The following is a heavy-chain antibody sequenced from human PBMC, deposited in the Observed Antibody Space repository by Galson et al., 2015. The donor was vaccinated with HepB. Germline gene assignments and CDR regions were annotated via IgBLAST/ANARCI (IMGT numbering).Heavy chain of an antibody. Sequence: SLRRSCAASGFTFSSYSMNWVRQAPGKGLEWVSSISRSSSYIYYADSVKGRLTISRDNAKNSLYLQMNSLRAEDTAVYYCARDRGYYGSGSYYNGNWYFDVWGRGTLVTVSS. CDR1: GFTFSSYS. CDR2: ISRSSSYI. V-gene: IGHV3-21*01. D-gene: IGHD3-10*01. CDR3: ARDRGYYGSGSYYNGNWYFDV. J-gene: IGHJ2*01.